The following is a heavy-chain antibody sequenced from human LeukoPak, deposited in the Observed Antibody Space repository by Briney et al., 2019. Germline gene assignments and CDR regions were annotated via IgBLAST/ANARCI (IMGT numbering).Heavy chain of an antibody. Sequence: GGSLRLSCAASGFTFSSYSMNWVRQAPGKGLEWVSSISSSSSYIYYADSVKGQFTISRDNAKNSLYLQMNSLRAEDTAVYYCAKDIVSRYYYGSGSYLWEGGPFDYWGQGTLVTVSS. V-gene: IGHV3-21*01. CDR2: ISSSSSYI. CDR3: AKDIVSRYYYGSGSYLWEGGPFDY. D-gene: IGHD3-10*01. J-gene: IGHJ4*02. CDR1: GFTFSSYS.